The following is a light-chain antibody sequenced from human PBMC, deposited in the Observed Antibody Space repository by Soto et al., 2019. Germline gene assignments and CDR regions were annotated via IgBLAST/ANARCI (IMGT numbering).Light chain of an antibody. CDR2: GAS. V-gene: IGKV1D-16*01. CDR3: QQYSCYPYT. J-gene: IGKJ2*01. CDR1: QGISSW. Sequence: DIQMTQSPSSVSASVGDRVTITCRASQGISSWLAWYQQKPGKAPNLLIYGASNLQSGIPSRFSGSGSGTDFTLTISSLQPDDFATYYCQQYSCYPYTFGQGTKLEIK.